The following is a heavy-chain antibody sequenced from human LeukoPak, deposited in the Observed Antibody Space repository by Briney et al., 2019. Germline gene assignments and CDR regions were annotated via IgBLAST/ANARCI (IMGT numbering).Heavy chain of an antibody. Sequence: SETLSLTCTVSGGSISSGGYYWSWIRQPPGKGLEWIGYIYHSGSTYYNPSLKSRVTISVDRSKNQFSLKLSSVTAADTAVYYCARRGVPAATFDYWGQGTLVTVSS. CDR3: ARRGVPAATFDY. V-gene: IGHV4-30-2*01. CDR1: GGSISSGGYY. D-gene: IGHD2-2*01. J-gene: IGHJ4*02. CDR2: IYHSGST.